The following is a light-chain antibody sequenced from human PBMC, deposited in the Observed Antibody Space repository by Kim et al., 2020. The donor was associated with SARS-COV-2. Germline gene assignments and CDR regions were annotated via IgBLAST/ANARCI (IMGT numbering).Light chain of an antibody. CDR3: QKYNDWPWT. CDR2: GAS. V-gene: IGKV3-15*01. J-gene: IGKJ1*01. Sequence: EIVMTQSPATLSVSPGEGVTLSCRASQTISSNLGWYQQKPGQAPRLLIYGASTRATGVPARFSGSGSGTEFTLTISSLQSEDFAVYCCQKYNDWPWTFGQGNQVDIK. CDR1: QTISSN.